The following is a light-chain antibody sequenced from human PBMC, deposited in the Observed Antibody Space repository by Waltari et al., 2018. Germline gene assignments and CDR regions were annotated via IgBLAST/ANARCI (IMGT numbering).Light chain of an antibody. CDR2: NPL. Sequence: QSVLTQSPSVSGAPGQRVTISCTGSSSNIGADYDVRWYQHRPGTAPKLLLYNPLSRPYVVPDRVSASKSGASASLAIPGLQPEDEADYFCQSYDTSLGVRVFGGRTKLTVL. CDR3: QSYDTSLGVRV. J-gene: IGLJ3*02. V-gene: IGLV1-40*01. CDR1: SSNIGADYD.